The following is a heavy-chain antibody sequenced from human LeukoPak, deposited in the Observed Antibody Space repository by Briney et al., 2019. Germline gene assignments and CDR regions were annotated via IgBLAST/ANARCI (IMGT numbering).Heavy chain of an antibody. Sequence: SETLSLTCTVSGGSISSYYWSWIRQPPGKGLEWIGNIYYRGSTNYNPSLKRRVTISVHTSKNQFSLKLSSVTAVDTAVYSCARESLGAPLDYWGQGTLVTVSS. J-gene: IGHJ4*02. CDR2: IYYRGST. CDR1: GGSISSYY. D-gene: IGHD1-26*01. CDR3: ARESLGAPLDY. V-gene: IGHV4-59*01.